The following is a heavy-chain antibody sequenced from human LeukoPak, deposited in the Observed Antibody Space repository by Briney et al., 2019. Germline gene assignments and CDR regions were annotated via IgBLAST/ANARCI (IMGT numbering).Heavy chain of an antibody. CDR1: GFTFSSYA. Sequence: GGSLRLSCAASGFTFSSYAMSWVRQAPGVGLEWVSAIDGGGGRTWHADSVRGRFTISRDNSKNTLFMQMSSLRAEDTAVYYCAKDFYDSSGSRYDYWGQGTLVTVSS. CDR3: AKDFYDSSGSRYDY. CDR2: IDGGGGRT. D-gene: IGHD3-22*01. J-gene: IGHJ4*02. V-gene: IGHV3-23*01.